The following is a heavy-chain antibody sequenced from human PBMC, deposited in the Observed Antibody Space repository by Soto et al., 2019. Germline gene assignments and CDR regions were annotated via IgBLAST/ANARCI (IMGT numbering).Heavy chain of an antibody. J-gene: IGHJ5*02. D-gene: IGHD4-17*01. CDR2: IYTGGST. CDR1: GFSFSNVW. Sequence: GGSLRLSCAASGFSFSNVWMTWVRQAPGKGLEWVSVIYTGGSTYYADSVKGRFTFSRDNSKNTLYLQMNSLRAEDTAVYYCARAYGGNPALFDPWGQGTLVTVSS. CDR3: ARAYGGNPALFDP. V-gene: IGHV3-53*01.